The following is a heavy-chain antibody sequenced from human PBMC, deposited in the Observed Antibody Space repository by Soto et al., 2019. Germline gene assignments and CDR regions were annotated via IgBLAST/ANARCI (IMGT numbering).Heavy chain of an antibody. Sequence: PSETLSLTCTVSGGSISSSSYYCGWIRQPPGKGLEWSGSIYYRGNTYYNPSLRSRVTISVDTSKNHFSLRLSSVSAADTAVYYCARHKDTRSTSLLPDHSGQGTWLNVSS. CDR2: IYYRGNT. V-gene: IGHV4-39*01. J-gene: IGHJ5*02. CDR1: GGSISSSSYY. CDR3: ARHKDTRSTSLLPDH. D-gene: IGHD6-6*01.